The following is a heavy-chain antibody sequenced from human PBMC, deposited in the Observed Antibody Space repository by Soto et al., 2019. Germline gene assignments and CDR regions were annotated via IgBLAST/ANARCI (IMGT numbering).Heavy chain of an antibody. CDR2: IDWDDDK. Sequence: GPTLVNPTQTLTLTCTFSGFALSTRGMRVSWIRQPPGKALELLARIDWDDDKFYSTSLKTRLTISKDISKNQVVLTMTNMDPADTGTYYCARTVGDYNYYGLDVWGQGTTVTFSS. J-gene: IGHJ6*02. D-gene: IGHD4-17*01. CDR1: GFALSTRGMR. CDR3: ARTVGDYNYYGLDV. V-gene: IGHV2-70*04.